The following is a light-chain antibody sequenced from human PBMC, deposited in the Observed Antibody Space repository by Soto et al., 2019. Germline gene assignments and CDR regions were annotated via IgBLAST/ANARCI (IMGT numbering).Light chain of an antibody. V-gene: IGLV2-14*01. Sequence: QPVLTQPASVSGSPGQSITICCTGTSSDVGGYNYVSWYQQHPGKAPKLMIYDVSNRPSGVSNRFSGSKSGNTASLTISGLQAEDEADYYCSSYTSSSTLAVFGAGTKVTVL. CDR2: DVS. CDR3: SSYTSSSTLAV. CDR1: SSDVGGYNY. J-gene: IGLJ2*01.